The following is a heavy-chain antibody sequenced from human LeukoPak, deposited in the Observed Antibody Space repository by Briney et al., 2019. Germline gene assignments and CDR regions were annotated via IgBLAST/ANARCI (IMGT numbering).Heavy chain of an antibody. CDR3: AREIFGSGSYPDL. V-gene: IGHV3-33*01. Sequence: PVRSLRLSCAASGFAFNTYAMHSVRQAPGQGLEGWALIWHDGSHKFYSNSVRCQFTISRDNSQNPVSLHLNNLSPDDTAVYYCAREIFGSGSYPDLWGQGTLVTVSS. CDR1: GFAFNTYA. CDR2: IWHDGSHK. D-gene: IGHD3-10*01. J-gene: IGHJ4*02.